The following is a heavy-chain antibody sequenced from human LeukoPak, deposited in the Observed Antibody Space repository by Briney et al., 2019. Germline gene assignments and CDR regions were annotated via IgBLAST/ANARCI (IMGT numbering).Heavy chain of an antibody. CDR2: IIPIFGIA. V-gene: IGHV1-69*04. J-gene: IGHJ4*02. D-gene: IGHD5-18*01. CDR3: ARVDTAIAFDY. CDR1: GGTFSSYA. Sequence: SVKVSCKASGGTFSSYAISWVRQAPGQGLEWMGRIIPIFGIANYAQKFQGRVTVTADKSTSTAYMELSSLRSEDTAVYYCARVDTAIAFDYWGQGTLVTVSS.